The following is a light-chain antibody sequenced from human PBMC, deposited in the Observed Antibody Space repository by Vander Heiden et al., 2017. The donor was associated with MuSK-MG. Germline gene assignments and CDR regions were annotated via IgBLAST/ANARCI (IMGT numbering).Light chain of an antibody. Sequence: ERRQPPSISVVPGQTARITCSGNALPKQYAYWYYQRPGQTPVLLIYKDTDRPSGISERFSCSTSGTRVTLTITGVRTEDEGDYFCQSADTRGRHWLFGGGTRLTVL. V-gene: IGLV3-25*03. CDR1: ALPKQY. CDR2: KDT. J-gene: IGLJ3*02. CDR3: QSADTRGRHWL.